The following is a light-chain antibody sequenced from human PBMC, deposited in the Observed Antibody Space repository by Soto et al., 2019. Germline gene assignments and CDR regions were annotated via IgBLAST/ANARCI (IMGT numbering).Light chain of an antibody. J-gene: IGLJ2*01. Sequence: QSAPTQPPSASGSPGQSVTFSCTGTSSDVGGCNYVSWYQQYPGKAPKLMIYEVYKRHSGVPDRFSGSKSGNTASLTVSGLQPEDEADYYCSAYAGSSTWVFGGGTKLTV. V-gene: IGLV2-8*01. CDR1: SSDVGGCNY. CDR2: EVY. CDR3: SAYAGSSTWV.